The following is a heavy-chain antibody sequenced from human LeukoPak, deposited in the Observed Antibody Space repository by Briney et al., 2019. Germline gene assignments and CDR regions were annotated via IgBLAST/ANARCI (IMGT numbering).Heavy chain of an antibody. Sequence: SETLSLTCTVSGGSISSGSYYWSWIRQPAGKGLEWIGRIYTSGSTNYNPSLKSRVTISVDTSKNQFSLKLSSVTAADTAVYYCARAPSGPGGDYFDYWGQGTLVTVSS. D-gene: IGHD1-26*01. CDR1: GGSISSGSYY. V-gene: IGHV4-61*02. J-gene: IGHJ4*02. CDR2: IYTSGST. CDR3: ARAPSGPGGDYFDY.